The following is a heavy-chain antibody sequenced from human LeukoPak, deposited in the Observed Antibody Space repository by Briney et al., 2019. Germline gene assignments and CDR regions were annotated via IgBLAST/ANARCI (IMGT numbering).Heavy chain of an antibody. Sequence: PSETLSLTCTVSGGSINSDTYYWSWIRQPAGEGLEWIGRIYSSGSTNYNPSLKSRVTISVDTSKNQFSLKLSSVTAADTAVYYCAGRTTVAAFDLWGQGTMVTVSP. CDR1: GGSINSDTYY. J-gene: IGHJ3*01. CDR3: AGRTTVAAFDL. V-gene: IGHV4-61*02. CDR2: IYSSGST. D-gene: IGHD4-23*01.